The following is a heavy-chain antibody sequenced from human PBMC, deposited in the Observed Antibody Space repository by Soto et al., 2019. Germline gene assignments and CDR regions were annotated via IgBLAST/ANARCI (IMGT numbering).Heavy chain of an antibody. CDR3: AKVNCSSTSCYRYYGMDV. Sequence: GGSLRLSCAASGFTFSSYGMHWVRQAPGKGLEWVAVISYDGSNKYYADSVKGRFTISRDNSKNTLYLQMNSLRAEDTAVYYCAKVNCSSTSCYRYYGMDVWGQGTTVTVSS. D-gene: IGHD2-2*01. V-gene: IGHV3-30*18. CDR1: GFTFSSYG. J-gene: IGHJ6*02. CDR2: ISYDGSNK.